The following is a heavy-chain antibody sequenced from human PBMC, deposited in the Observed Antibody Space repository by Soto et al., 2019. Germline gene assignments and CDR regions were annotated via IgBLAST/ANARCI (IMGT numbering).Heavy chain of an antibody. CDR3: ASYDSSGYGGGVDDAFDI. Sequence: SQTLSLTCAISGDSVSSNSAAWNWIRQSPSRGLEWLGRTYYRSKWNNDYAISVKSRITINPDTSKNQFSLQLNSVTPDDTAVYYCASYDSSGYGGGVDDAFDIWGQGTMVTVSS. CDR2: TYYRSKWNN. CDR1: GDSVSSNSAA. J-gene: IGHJ3*02. D-gene: IGHD3-22*01. V-gene: IGHV6-1*01.